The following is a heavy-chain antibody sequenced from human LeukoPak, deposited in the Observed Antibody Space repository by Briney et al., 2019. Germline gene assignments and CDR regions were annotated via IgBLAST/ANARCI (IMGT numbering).Heavy chain of an antibody. CDR1: GGSFSGYY. CDR3: ARDMGSSWPNWFDP. Sequence: SETLSLTCAVYGGSFSGYYWSWIRQPPGKGLEWIGYIYYSGSTNYNPSLKSRVTISVDTSKNQFSLKLSSVTAADTAVYYCARDMGSSWPNWFDPWGQGTLVTVSS. D-gene: IGHD6-13*01. V-gene: IGHV4-59*12. CDR2: IYYSGST. J-gene: IGHJ5*02.